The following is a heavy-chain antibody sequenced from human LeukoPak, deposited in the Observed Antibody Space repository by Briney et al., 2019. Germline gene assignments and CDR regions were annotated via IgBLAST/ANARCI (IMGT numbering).Heavy chain of an antibody. D-gene: IGHD1-26*01. CDR2: INPNSGGS. CDR1: GYTFTGYY. CDR3: ARDHIVGATTGDY. V-gene: IGHV1-2*02. J-gene: IGHJ4*02. Sequence: ASVKVSCKASGYTFTGYYFHWVRQAPGQGLEWMGWINPNSGGSNYAQKFRGRVTMTTDTSTSTAYMELRSLRSDDTAVYYCARDHIVGATTGDYWGQGTLVTVSS.